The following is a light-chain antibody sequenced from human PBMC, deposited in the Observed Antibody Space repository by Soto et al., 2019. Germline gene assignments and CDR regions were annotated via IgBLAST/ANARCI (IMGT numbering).Light chain of an antibody. Sequence: QSVLTQPPSVSGAPGQRVTISCTGGSPNIGAGYDVQWYQQLPGTAPRLLIYGNNNRPSGVPERFSGSNSGTSASLAISGLQADDELDYYCQSYDTGLGGYVFGTGTKLTVL. CDR1: SPNIGAGYD. J-gene: IGLJ1*01. CDR3: QSYDTGLGGYV. V-gene: IGLV1-40*01. CDR2: GNN.